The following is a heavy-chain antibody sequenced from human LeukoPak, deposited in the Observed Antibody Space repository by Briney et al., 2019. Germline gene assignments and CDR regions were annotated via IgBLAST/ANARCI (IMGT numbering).Heavy chain of an antibody. CDR1: GYSFNNYW. CDR3: ARGDNVVVIPATFFDY. Sequence: GESLKISCKGSGYSFNNYWIGWVRQMPGKGLEWMGTIYPGDSDTRYSPSFQGQVTISADKSISTAYLQWSSLKASDTAMYYCARGDNVVVIPATFFDYWGQGTLVTASS. D-gene: IGHD2-15*01. V-gene: IGHV5-51*01. J-gene: IGHJ4*02. CDR2: IYPGDSDT.